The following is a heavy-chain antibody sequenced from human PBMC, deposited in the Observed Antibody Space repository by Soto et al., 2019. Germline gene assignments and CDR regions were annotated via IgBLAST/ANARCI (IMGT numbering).Heavy chain of an antibody. Sequence: QVQLQESGPGLLKPSQTLSLTCSVSGASITTGDYYWSWIRQSPGRGLEWIAYVYYNGNTYYNPSLESRLSISVDTSKSQFSLKLHSVTAADTAVYYCAKYQGLIDVFDVWGQGTIVTVSS. CDR2: VYYNGNT. CDR3: AKYQGLIDVFDV. V-gene: IGHV4-30-4*01. CDR1: GASITTGDYY. J-gene: IGHJ3*01. D-gene: IGHD6-19*01.